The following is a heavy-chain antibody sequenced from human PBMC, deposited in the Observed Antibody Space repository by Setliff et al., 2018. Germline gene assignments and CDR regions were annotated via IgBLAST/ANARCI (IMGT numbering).Heavy chain of an antibody. CDR1: GYSISSGYI. CDR2: IGHTGSI. CDR3: ARDLGHGGDSDY. J-gene: IGHJ4*02. D-gene: IGHD2-21*02. V-gene: IGHV4-38-2*02. Sequence: SETLSLTCTVSGYSISSGYIWGWIRQPPGKGLEWVGYIGHTGSINYNPSLKSRLTISRDTSKNQVSLKLNSVTATDTAVYYCARDLGHGGDSDYWGQGIQVTVSS.